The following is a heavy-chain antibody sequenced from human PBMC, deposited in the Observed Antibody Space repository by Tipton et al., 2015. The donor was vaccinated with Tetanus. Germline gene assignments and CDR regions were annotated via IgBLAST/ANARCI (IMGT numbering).Heavy chain of an antibody. CDR1: GFTFDDYA. CDR2: ISWNSGSI. Sequence: SLRLSCAASGFTFDDYAMHWVRQAPGKGLEWVSGISWNSGSIGYADSVKGRFTISRDNAKNSLYLQMNSLRAEDTALYYGATDSTYSLYGSEPYGMGVWGQGTPVPASS. J-gene: IGHJ6*02. CDR3: ATDSTYSLYGSEPYGMGV. D-gene: IGHD3-10*01. V-gene: IGHV3-9*01.